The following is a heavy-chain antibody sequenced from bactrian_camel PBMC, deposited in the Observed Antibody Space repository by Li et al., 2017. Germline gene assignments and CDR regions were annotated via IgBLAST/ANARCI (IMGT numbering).Heavy chain of an antibody. V-gene: IGHV3S31*01. J-gene: IGHJ4*01. CDR3: AAGPWYTDEYNY. Sequence: VQLVESGGGLVQPGGSLRISCEASGFTVSAYAMSWVRQAPGKGLEWISVIHRGGTITYYADSVRGRFTISRDNAKNTLYLQMSSLTSEDTALYYCAAGPWYTDEYNYWGQGTQVTVS. D-gene: IGHD6*01. CDR1: GFTVSAYA. CDR2: IHRGGTIT.